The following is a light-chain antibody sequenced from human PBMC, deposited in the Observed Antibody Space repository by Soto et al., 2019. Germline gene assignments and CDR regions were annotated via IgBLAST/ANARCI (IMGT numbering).Light chain of an antibody. CDR3: QQYYSSPLS. CDR2: WAS. CDR1: QSVLSSSNNKNY. V-gene: IGKV4-1*01. J-gene: IGKJ4*01. Sequence: DIVMTQSPGSLAVSLGKRASIHCKSSQSVLSSSNNKNYLAWYQQQAGQPPKLLIYWASTRESGVPDRISGSGSGTDFTLTISGLQTEDVAVYYCQQYYSSPLSFGGGTKVDIK.